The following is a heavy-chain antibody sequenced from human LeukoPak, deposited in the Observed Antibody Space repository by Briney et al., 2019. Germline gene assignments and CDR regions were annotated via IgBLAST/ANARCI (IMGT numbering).Heavy chain of an antibody. CDR3: AKDLLWFGELLQLLFDY. CDR2: IKQDGSEK. J-gene: IGHJ4*02. D-gene: IGHD3-10*01. Sequence: GGSLRLSCAASGFTSSTYWMTWVRQAPGKGLEWVANIKQDGSEKYYADSVKGRFTISRDNSKNTLYLQMNSLRAEDTAVYYCAKDLLWFGELLQLLFDYWGQGTLVTVSS. CDR1: GFTSSTYW. V-gene: IGHV3-7*01.